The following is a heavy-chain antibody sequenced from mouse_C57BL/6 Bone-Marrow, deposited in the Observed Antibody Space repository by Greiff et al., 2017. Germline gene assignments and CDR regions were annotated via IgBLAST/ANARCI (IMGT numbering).Heavy chain of an antibody. CDR1: GFTFTSYG. V-gene: IGHV1-81*01. Sequence: VQLLQSGGDLARPGASLKLSCKASGFTFTSYGISWVQQRTGQGLEWIGAIYRRSGNTYYTDKLKGQVTMTADKSYSTAYMERRSLTSEDSTVYFCARNWYYLDYWGQGTTLTVSS. D-gene: IGHD4-1*01. CDR2: IYRRSGNT. J-gene: IGHJ2*01. CDR3: ARNWYYLDY.